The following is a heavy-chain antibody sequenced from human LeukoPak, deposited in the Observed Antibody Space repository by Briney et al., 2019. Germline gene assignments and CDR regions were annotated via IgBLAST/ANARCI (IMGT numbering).Heavy chain of an antibody. J-gene: IGHJ4*02. CDR1: GFPFSSFG. D-gene: IGHD2-8*01. V-gene: IGHV3-33*06. CDR2: IWYDGSNK. Sequence: GGSLRLSCAASGFPFSSFGMHWVRQAPGKGLEWVALIWYDGSNKYYADSVKGRFTISRDNSKNTLYLQMNSLRAEDTAVYYCAKDPMVYPRHYFDYWGQGTLVTVSS. CDR3: AKDPMVYPRHYFDY.